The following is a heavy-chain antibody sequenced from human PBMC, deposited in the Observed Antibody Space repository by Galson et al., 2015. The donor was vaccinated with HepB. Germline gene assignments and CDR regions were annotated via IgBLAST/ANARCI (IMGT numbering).Heavy chain of an antibody. J-gene: IGHJ4*02. V-gene: IGHV3-21*06. D-gene: IGHD5-12*01. Sequence: SLRLSCAASGFTFRRDCMTWVRQAPGKGLEWVSSINSRSTDIYYADLVKGRFTVSRDNAKNLLYLEIDSLRAADTAVYYCARQVALGSGSLDHWGQGTLVTVSS. CDR2: INSRSTDI. CDR3: ARQVALGSGSLDH. CDR1: GFTFRRDC.